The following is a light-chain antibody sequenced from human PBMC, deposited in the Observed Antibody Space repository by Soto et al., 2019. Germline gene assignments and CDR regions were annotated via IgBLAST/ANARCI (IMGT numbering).Light chain of an antibody. Sequence: QSALTQPASVSGSPGQSITISCTGTSSDVGGFDYVSWYQQHPGEAPKLMISEVSNRPSGVSSRFSGSKSANTASLTISGLQAEDEAYYYCASYASSTAVVFGGGTKLTVL. V-gene: IGLV2-14*01. CDR3: ASYASSTAVV. CDR1: SSDVGGFDY. J-gene: IGLJ2*01. CDR2: EVS.